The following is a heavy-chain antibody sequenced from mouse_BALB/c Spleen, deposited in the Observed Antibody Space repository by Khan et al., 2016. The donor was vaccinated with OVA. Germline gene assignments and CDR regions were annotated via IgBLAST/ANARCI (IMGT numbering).Heavy chain of an antibody. Sequence: VQLQQSGPELEKPGASAKISCKASGYSFTGYNMNWVKQSNGKSLEWIGNIDPSYGYTNYNQKFKGKATLTVDRSSSTAYMQLKSLTSEDSAVYYCARLGYYYDGFAYWGQGTLVTVSA. D-gene: IGHD2-4*01. CDR2: IDPSYGYT. CDR1: GYSFTGYN. CDR3: ARLGYYYDGFAY. J-gene: IGHJ3*01. V-gene: IGHV1-39*01.